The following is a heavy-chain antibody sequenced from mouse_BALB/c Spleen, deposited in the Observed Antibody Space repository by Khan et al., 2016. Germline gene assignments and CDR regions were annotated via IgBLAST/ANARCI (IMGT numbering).Heavy chain of an antibody. D-gene: IGHD2-14*01. V-gene: IGHV9-3-1*01. J-gene: IGHJ3*01. Sequence: QIQLVQSGPELKKPGETVKISCKASGYTFTNYGMNWVKQAPGKGLKWMGWINTYTGEPTYADDFKGRFAFSLDTSASTAYLQINNLKNEDTATYFCARGKYDGVAYWGQGTLVTVSA. CDR2: INTYTGEP. CDR1: GYTFTNYG. CDR3: ARGKYDGVAY.